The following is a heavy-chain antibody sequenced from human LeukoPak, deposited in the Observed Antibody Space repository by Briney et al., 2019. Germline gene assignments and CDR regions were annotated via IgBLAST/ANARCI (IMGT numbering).Heavy chain of an antibody. J-gene: IGHJ4*02. Sequence: GRSLRLSCAAPGFSFNTYAMHWVRQAPGKGLEWVAVISYDGSNKYYADSVRGRFAISRDNSRNTLYLQVNSLRAEDTAAYFCARGVLTGGTYFAYWGLGTLVTVSS. D-gene: IGHD2-8*01. V-gene: IGHV3-30*09. CDR2: ISYDGSNK. CDR3: ARGVLTGGTYFAY. CDR1: GFSFNTYA.